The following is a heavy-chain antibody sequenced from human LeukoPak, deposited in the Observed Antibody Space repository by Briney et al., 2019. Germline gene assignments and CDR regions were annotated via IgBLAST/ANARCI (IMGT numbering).Heavy chain of an antibody. Sequence: GGSLRLSCAASGFTFSSYWMSWVRQAPGKGLEWVANIKQDGSEKYYVDSVKGRFAISRDNAKNSLYLQMNSLRAEDTAVYYCARVSTMVRGAVDYWGQGTLVTVSS. V-gene: IGHV3-7*01. CDR1: GFTFSSYW. CDR2: IKQDGSEK. J-gene: IGHJ4*02. CDR3: ARVSTMVRGAVDY. D-gene: IGHD3-10*01.